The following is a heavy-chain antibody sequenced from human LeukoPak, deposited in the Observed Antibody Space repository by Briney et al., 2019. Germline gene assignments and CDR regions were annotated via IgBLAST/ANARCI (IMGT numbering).Heavy chain of an antibody. V-gene: IGHV3-7*03. CDR1: RFTFSSYW. D-gene: IGHD6-13*01. CDR2: IKQDGSDK. CDR3: AKIDEAAAGFDY. Sequence: GGSLRLSCVVSRFTFSSYWMSWVRQAPGKGLEWVANIKQDGSDKYYVDSVKGRFTISRDNAKNSVYLQMNSLRAEDTAVYYCAKIDEAAAGFDYWGQGTLVTVSS. J-gene: IGHJ4*02.